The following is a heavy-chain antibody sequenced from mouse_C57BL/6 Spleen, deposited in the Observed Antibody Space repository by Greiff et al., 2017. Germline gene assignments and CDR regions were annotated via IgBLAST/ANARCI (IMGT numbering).Heavy chain of an antibody. CDR1: GYSITSGYD. CDR3: AREGHYYAMDY. Sequence: EVQLQQSGPGMVKPSQSLSLTCTVTGYSITSGYDWHWIRHFPGNKLEWMGYISYSGSTNYNPSLKSRISITHDTSKNHFFLKLSSVTTEDTATYYCAREGHYYAMDYWGQGTSVTVSS. CDR2: ISYSGST. V-gene: IGHV3-1*01. J-gene: IGHJ4*01.